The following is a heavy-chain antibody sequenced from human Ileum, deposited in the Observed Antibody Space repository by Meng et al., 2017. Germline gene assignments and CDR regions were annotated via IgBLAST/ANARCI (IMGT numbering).Heavy chain of an antibody. CDR1: GFSFSTYA. Sequence: GESLKISCAASGFSFSTYAVNWVRRSPGKGLEWVSGINPSGDKPIYAVSVKGRFTVSRDNSKNTVYLQMNSLRPEDAALYYCAKRYCSKGDCCGFDYWGQGTLVTVSS. V-gene: IGHV3-23*01. D-gene: IGHD2-8*01. CDR3: AKRYCSKGDCCGFDY. J-gene: IGHJ4*02. CDR2: INPSGDKP.